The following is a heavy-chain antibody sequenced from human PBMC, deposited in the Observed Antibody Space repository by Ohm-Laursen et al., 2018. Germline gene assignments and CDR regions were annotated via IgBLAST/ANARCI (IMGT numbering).Heavy chain of an antibody. CDR2: INHRGST. CDR3: ARGYSSSWYTFDP. D-gene: IGHD6-13*01. CDR1: GGSFSGYY. Sequence: SDTQSLTCTVYGGSFSGYYWSWIRQPPGKGLEWIGEINHRGSTNYNPSLKSRVTTSVDTSKNLFSLKLSYVTAADTAVYYFARGYSSSWYTFDPWGQGTLVTVSS. J-gene: IGHJ5*02. V-gene: IGHV4-34*01.